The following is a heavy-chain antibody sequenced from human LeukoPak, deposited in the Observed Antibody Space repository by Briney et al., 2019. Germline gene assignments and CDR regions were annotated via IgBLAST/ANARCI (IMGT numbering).Heavy chain of an antibody. J-gene: IGHJ4*02. D-gene: IGHD2-15*01. CDR1: GFTFSSYA. V-gene: IGHV3-7*05. Sequence: GGSLRLSCAASGFTFSSYAMSWVRQAPGKGLEWVANIMQDGSEKNYVDSVKGRFTISRDNAKNSLYLQMNSLRAEDTAVYYCARAQDCSGGSCHFDYWGQGTLVTVSS. CDR2: IMQDGSEK. CDR3: ARAQDCSGGSCHFDY.